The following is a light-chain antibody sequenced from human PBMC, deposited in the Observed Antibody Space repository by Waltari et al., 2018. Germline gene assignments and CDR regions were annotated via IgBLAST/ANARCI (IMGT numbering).Light chain of an antibody. Sequence: QSALTHPASVSGSPGQSITISCPGTSTDVGNYKRVSWYQQHPGKAPKLMIYAVSKRPSGVSDRFSGSKSGDMASLTISGLQPEDEAEYFCSSYAGSSKGVFGGGTKVTVL. CDR3: SSYAGSSKGV. CDR1: STDVGNYKR. J-gene: IGLJ2*01. CDR2: AVS. V-gene: IGLV2-23*02.